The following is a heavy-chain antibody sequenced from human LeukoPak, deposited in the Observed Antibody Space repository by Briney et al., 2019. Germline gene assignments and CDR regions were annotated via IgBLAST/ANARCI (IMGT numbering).Heavy chain of an antibody. D-gene: IGHD2-2*01. CDR1: GYSFPSCW. Sequence: GESLKISCKASGYSFPSCWIGWVRQMPGKGLEWMGIIYPGDSDTRYSPSFQGQVTISADKSISTAYLQWSSLKASDTAMYFCARHDYLGYCTSSFCYGGMDVWGQGTTVTVSS. V-gene: IGHV5-51*01. CDR3: ARHDYLGYCTSSFCYGGMDV. CDR2: IYPGDSDT. J-gene: IGHJ6*02.